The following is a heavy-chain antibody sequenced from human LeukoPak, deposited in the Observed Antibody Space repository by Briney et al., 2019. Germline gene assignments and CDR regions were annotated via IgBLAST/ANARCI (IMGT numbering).Heavy chain of an antibody. CDR3: AREEYCSGGSCYSVYDAFDI. CDR1: GFTFSSYS. V-gene: IGHV3-48*01. D-gene: IGHD2-15*01. CDR2: ISISTSSI. Sequence: GGSLRLSCVGSGFTFSSYSMSWVRQAPGKGLEWVSYISISTSSIDYADSVKGRFTISRDNAKNSLYLQMNSLRAEDTAVYYCAREEYCSGGSCYSVYDAFDIWGQGTMVTVSS. J-gene: IGHJ3*02.